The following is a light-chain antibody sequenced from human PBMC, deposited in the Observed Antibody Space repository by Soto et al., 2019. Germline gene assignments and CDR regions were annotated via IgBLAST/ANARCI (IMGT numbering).Light chain of an antibody. V-gene: IGLV2-23*02. CDR1: SSDVGSYNL. CDR3: CSYAGSSTPLI. Sequence: QSALTQPAPVSGSPGQSITISCTGTSSDVGSYNLVSWYQQHPGRAPKLMIYEVSKRPSGVSNRFSGSKSGNTASLTISGLQAEDEADYYCCSYAGSSTPLIFGTGTKLTVL. CDR2: EVS. J-gene: IGLJ1*01.